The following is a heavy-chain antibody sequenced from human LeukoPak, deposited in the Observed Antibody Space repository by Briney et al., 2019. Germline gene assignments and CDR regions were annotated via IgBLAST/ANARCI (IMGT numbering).Heavy chain of an antibody. CDR2: IYNGGST. Sequence: PGGSLRLSCAASGFTVSSNYMSWVRQAPGKGLEWVSVIYNGGSTYYADSVKGRFTISRDNSKNTLYLQMNSLRAEDTAVYYCARVDSSGYFGAFDIWGQGTLVTVSS. V-gene: IGHV3-66*02. CDR1: GFTVSSNY. J-gene: IGHJ3*02. CDR3: ARVDSSGYFGAFDI. D-gene: IGHD3-22*01.